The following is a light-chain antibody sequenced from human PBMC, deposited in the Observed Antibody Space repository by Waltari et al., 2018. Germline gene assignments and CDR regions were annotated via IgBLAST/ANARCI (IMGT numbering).Light chain of an antibody. CDR1: SSDVGGYNS. CDR2: DVS. Sequence: QSALTQPASVSGSPGQSITISCTGTSSDVGGYNSVSWYQQHPGKAPKFMIYDVSNRPSGVSNRFSGSKSGNTASLTISGLQAEDEADYYCSSYTSSSTVVIGGGTKVTVL. J-gene: IGLJ2*01. V-gene: IGLV2-14*03. CDR3: SSYTSSSTVV.